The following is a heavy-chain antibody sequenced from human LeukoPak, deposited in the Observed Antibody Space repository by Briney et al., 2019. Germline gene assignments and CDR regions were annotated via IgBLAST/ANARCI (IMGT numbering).Heavy chain of an antibody. CDR1: GGSISSSSYY. Sequence: KPSETLSLTCTVSGGSISSSSYYWGWIRQPPGKGLEWIGSIYYSGSTYYNPSLKSRVTISVDTSKNQFSLKLSSVTAADTAVYYCARPRNPVTTFLHAFDIWGQGTMVTVSS. CDR3: ARPRNPVTTFLHAFDI. V-gene: IGHV4-39*01. D-gene: IGHD4-11*01. CDR2: IYYSGST. J-gene: IGHJ3*02.